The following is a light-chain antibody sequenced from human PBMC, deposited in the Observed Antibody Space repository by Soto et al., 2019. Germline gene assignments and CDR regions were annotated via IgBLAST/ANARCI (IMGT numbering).Light chain of an antibody. V-gene: IGKV3D-20*01. CDR2: DAS. CDR3: QRYDDSPPWT. J-gene: IGKJ1*01. Sequence: ETVLTQSPATLSLSLGERATLSCGASQSVSSGYLAWYQQKPRLATRLLIYDASSRATGIPDRFCGSGCGADFSLTISRMEPADFVVYDCQRYDDSPPWTFGQGT. CDR1: QSVSSGY.